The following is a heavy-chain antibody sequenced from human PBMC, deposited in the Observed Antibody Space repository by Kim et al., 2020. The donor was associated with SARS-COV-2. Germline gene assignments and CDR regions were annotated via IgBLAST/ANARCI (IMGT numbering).Heavy chain of an antibody. V-gene: IGHV3-33*01. CDR3: ARGTYYDILTGYYTRFDY. CDR1: GFTFSSYG. CDR2: IWYDGSNK. Sequence: GGSLRLSCAASGFTFSSYGMHWVRQAPGKGLEWVAVIWYDGSNKYYADSVKGRFTISRDNSKNTLYLQMNSLRAEDTAVYYCARGTYYDILTGYYTRFDYWGQGTLVTVSS. D-gene: IGHD3-9*01. J-gene: IGHJ4*02.